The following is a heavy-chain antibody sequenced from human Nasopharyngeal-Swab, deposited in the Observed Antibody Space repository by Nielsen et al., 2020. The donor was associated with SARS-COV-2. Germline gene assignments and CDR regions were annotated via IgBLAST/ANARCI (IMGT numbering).Heavy chain of an antibody. J-gene: IGHJ3*01. CDR1: GFTFDDYS. V-gene: IGHV3-9*01. CDR3: TKGDSPVETALGDPRKDAFDL. Sequence: GGSLRLSCAASGFTFDDYSMNWVRQVPGKGLEWISGITWNSGTIGYADLVKGRFTISRDNAKNSVYLQMNSLRPEDTALYFCTKGDSPVETALGDPRKDAFDLWGQGTMVTVSS. CDR2: ITWNSGTI. D-gene: IGHD5-18*01.